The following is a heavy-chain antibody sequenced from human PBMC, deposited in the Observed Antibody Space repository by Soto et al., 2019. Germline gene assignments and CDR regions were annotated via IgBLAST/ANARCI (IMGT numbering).Heavy chain of an antibody. Sequence: QLQLQESGPGLVKPSETLSLTCTVSGGSISSSSYYWGWIRQPPGKGLEWIGSIYHSGSTYYNPSLKSRVTISVDTSKYQFSLKLSSVTAADTAVYYCARTYGDYGKDDAFDIWGQGTMVTVSS. CDR2: IYHSGST. D-gene: IGHD4-17*01. CDR3: ARTYGDYGKDDAFDI. J-gene: IGHJ3*02. V-gene: IGHV4-39*01. CDR1: GGSISSSSYY.